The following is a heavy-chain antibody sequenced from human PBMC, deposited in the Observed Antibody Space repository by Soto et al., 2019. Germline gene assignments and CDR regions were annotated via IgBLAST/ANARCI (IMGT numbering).Heavy chain of an antibody. V-gene: IGHV1-8*02. Sequence: QASLEQSGAEVKKPGTSVKVSCQASGYSLTDNGITWVRQASGQGLEYMGWISPDSGNTDYARRFQGRVTLTSDTSINTAYMELSSLRSDDTAVYYCARVYGYYYFYMDVWGKGTTVTVSS. CDR1: GYSLTDNG. D-gene: IGHD2-2*02. CDR3: ARVYGYYYFYMDV. CDR2: ISPDSGNT. J-gene: IGHJ6*03.